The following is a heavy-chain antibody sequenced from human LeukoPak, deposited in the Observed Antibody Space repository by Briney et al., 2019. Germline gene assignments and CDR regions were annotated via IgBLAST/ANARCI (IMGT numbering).Heavy chain of an antibody. CDR3: ARVGYCTGGSCYPDYYYFYGMDV. V-gene: IGHV3-33*01. D-gene: IGHD2-15*01. CDR1: GFTFSSYG. CDR2: IWYDGSNK. J-gene: IGHJ6*02. Sequence: GGSLRLSCAASGFTFSSYGMHWVRQAPGKGLEWVAVIWYDGSNKYYADSVKGRFTISRDNSRTTLYLQMNSLRAEDTAVYYCARVGYCTGGSCYPDYYYFYGMDVWGQGTTVTVSS.